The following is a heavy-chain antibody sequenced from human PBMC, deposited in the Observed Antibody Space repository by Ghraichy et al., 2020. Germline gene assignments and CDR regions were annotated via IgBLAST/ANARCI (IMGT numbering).Heavy chain of an antibody. CDR1: GYTFTSYY. D-gene: IGHD2-2*01. CDR3: ARSSLVEGVSGGTDY. CDR2: INPNGGST. J-gene: IGHJ4*02. Sequence: VKVSCKASGYTFTSYYIHWVRQAPGQGLEWVGFINPNGGSTVSAQKFQGRVTMTRDRSASTVYMELTSLRSEDTAVYYCARSSLVEGVSGGTDYWGQGTLVTVSS. V-gene: IGHV1-46*01.